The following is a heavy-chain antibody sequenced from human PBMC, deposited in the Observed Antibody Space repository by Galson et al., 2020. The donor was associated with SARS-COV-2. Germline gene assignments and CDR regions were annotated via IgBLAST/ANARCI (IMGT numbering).Heavy chain of an antibody. V-gene: IGHV3-33*01. D-gene: IGHD5-12*01. CDR1: GFTFSSYG. CDR2: IWYDGTNK. J-gene: IGHJ4*02. Sequence: GGSLRLSCAASGFTFSSYGMHWVRQAPGQGLEWVAVIWYDGTNKYYADFVKGRFTISRDNSKNTLYLQMNSLRAEDTAVYYCARDALVATGIHFDYWGQGTLVTVSS. CDR3: ARDALVATGIHFDY.